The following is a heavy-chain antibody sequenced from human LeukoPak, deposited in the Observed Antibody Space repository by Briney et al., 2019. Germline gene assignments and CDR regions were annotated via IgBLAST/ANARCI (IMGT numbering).Heavy chain of an antibody. Sequence: GESLKISCKGSGYSFTSYWIGWVRQMPGKGLEWMGIIYPGDSDTRYSPSFQGQVTISADKSISTAYLQWSSLKASDTAMYYCARQKLGYCTNGVCHDAFDIWGQGTMVTVSS. CDR3: ARQKLGYCTNGVCHDAFDI. V-gene: IGHV5-51*01. CDR1: GYSFTSYW. J-gene: IGHJ3*02. CDR2: IYPGDSDT. D-gene: IGHD2-8*01.